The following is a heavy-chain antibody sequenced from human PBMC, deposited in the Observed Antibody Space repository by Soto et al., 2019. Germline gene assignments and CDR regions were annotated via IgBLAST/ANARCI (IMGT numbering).Heavy chain of an antibody. J-gene: IGHJ6*02. Sequence: SEALSLTCAGYAGSLSGYYWSWIRQPPGKGMEWIGEINNSGSTNYNPSLKSRVTISVDTSKNQFSLKLSSVTAADTAVYYCARGSGALLWFGERRDYYGMDVWGQGTTVTVS. CDR3: ARGSGALLWFGERRDYYGMDV. D-gene: IGHD3-10*01. V-gene: IGHV4-34*01. CDR2: INNSGST. CDR1: AGSLSGYY.